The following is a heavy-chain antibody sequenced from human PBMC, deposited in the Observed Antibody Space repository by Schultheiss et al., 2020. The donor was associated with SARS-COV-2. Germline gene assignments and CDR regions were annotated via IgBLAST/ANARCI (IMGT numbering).Heavy chain of an antibody. J-gene: IGHJ4*02. CDR1: GFTVSTNY. Sequence: GGSLRLSCAASGFTVSTNYMSWVRQAPGKGLEWVSVIYSGGTTNYADSVKGRFTISRDNSKNTLYLQMNSLRAEDTAIYYCARVSVSWYTKTLDYWGQGTLVTVSS. CDR2: IYSGGTT. V-gene: IGHV3-53*01. CDR3: ARVSVSWYTKTLDY. D-gene: IGHD6-13*01.